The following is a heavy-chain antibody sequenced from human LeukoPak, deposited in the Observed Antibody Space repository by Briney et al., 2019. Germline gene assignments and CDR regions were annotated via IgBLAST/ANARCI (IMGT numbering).Heavy chain of an antibody. CDR1: GFTFSSYW. D-gene: IGHD4-17*01. V-gene: IGHV3-7*05. CDR2: IKQDGSEK. CDR3: ARGRLDYGDFYYYYGMDV. J-gene: IGHJ6*02. Sequence: GGSLRLSCAASGFTFSSYWINWVRQAPGKGLEWVANIKQDGSEKYYVDSVKGRFTISRDNAKNSLYLQMNSLRAEDTAVYYCARGRLDYGDFYYYYGMDVWGQGTTVTVSS.